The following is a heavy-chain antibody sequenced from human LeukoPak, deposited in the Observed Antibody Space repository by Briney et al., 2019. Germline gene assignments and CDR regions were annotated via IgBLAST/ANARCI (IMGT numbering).Heavy chain of an antibody. J-gene: IGHJ4*02. D-gene: IGHD5-24*01. CDR3: ARHIPVEMATINSPFDY. CDR2: IYYSGST. CDR1: GGSISSSSYY. V-gene: IGHV4-39*01. Sequence: KTSETLSLTCTVSGGSISSSSYYWVWIRQPPGKGLEWIGSIYYSGSTYYNPSLKSRVTISVDTSKNQFSLKLSSVTAADTAVYYCARHIPVEMATINSPFDYWGQGTLVTVSS.